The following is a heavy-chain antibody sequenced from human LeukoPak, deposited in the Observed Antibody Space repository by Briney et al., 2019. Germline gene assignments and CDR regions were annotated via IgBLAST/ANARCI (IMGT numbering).Heavy chain of an antibody. J-gene: IGHJ4*02. D-gene: IGHD1-26*01. CDR2: TSYSEGT. Sequence: SETLSLTCTVSGGSVSRGCYYWNWIRQHPGKGLEWIGFTSYSEGTYYNPSLMSRITISVDRSQNQFSLKMRDVTAADTAVYFCAAADWESFYFDSWGQGALVAVSS. CDR1: GGSVSRGCYY. V-gene: IGHV4-31*03. CDR3: AAADWESFYFDS.